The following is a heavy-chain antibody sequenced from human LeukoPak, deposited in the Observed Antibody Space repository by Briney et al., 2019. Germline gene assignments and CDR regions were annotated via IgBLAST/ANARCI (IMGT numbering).Heavy chain of an antibody. V-gene: IGHV1-2*06. Sequence: ASVKVSCKASGYTLTGYYMHWVRQAPGQGLEWMGRINPNSGGTNYAQKFQGRVTMTRDTSISTAYMELSRLRSDDTAVYYCAREGGAYCSSTSCSFEKYNWFDPWGQGTLVTVSS. CDR2: INPNSGGT. D-gene: IGHD2-2*01. CDR1: GYTLTGYY. CDR3: AREGGAYCSSTSCSFEKYNWFDP. J-gene: IGHJ5*02.